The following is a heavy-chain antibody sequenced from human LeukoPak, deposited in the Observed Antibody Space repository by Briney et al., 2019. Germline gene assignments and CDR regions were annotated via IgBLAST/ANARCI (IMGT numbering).Heavy chain of an antibody. V-gene: IGHV1-69*05. J-gene: IGHJ5*02. CDR3: ARVVGQSGYDFGWLDP. Sequence: SVTVSCKASGGTFSSYAISWVRQAPGQGLEWMGGIIPIFGTANYAQKFQGRVTITTDESTSTAYMELSSLRSEDTAVYYCARVVGQSGYDFGWLDPWGQGTLVTVSS. CDR2: IIPIFGTA. CDR1: GGTFSSYA. D-gene: IGHD5-12*01.